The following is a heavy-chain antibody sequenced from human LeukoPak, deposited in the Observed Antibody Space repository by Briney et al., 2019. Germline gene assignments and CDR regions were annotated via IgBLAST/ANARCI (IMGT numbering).Heavy chain of an antibody. CDR1: GFTFSSYA. Sequence: GWSLRLSCAASGFTFSSYAMHWVRQAPGKRLEWVAVISYDGSNKYYADSVKGRFTISRDNSKNTLYLQMNSLRAEDTAVYYCARGGGDYVWGSYYYWPGDYWGQGTLVTVSS. J-gene: IGHJ4*02. D-gene: IGHD3-16*01. V-gene: IGHV3-30-3*01. CDR2: ISYDGSNK. CDR3: ARGGGDYVWGSYYYWPGDY.